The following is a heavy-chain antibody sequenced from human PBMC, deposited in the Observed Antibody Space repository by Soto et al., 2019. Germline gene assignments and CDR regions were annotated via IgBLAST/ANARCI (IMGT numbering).Heavy chain of an antibody. V-gene: IGHV3-30-3*01. CDR3: ARVYCSSTSCYGAFDI. CDR1: GFTFSSYA. D-gene: IGHD2-2*01. CDR2: ISYDGSNK. Sequence: ESGGGVVQPGRSLRLSCAASGFTFSSYAMHWVRQAPGKGLEWVAVISYDGSNKYYADSVKGRFTISRDNSKNTLYLQMNSLRAEDTAVYYCARVYCSSTSCYGAFDIWGQGTMVTVSS. J-gene: IGHJ3*02.